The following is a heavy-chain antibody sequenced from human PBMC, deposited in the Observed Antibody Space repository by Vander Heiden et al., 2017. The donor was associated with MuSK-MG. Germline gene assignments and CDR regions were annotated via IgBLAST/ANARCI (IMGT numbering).Heavy chain of an antibody. D-gene: IGHD3-3*01. CDR2: SYHRGST. CDR1: GYSISSGYY. Sequence: QVQLQESGPGLVKPSETLSLTCAVSGYSISSGYYWGWIRQPPGKGLEWIGSSYHRGSTYYNPSLKSRVTISVDTSKNQFSLKLSSVTAADTAGYYWARQDDVLQFLEWPYWGQGTLVTVSS. CDR3: ARQDDVLQFLEWPY. J-gene: IGHJ4*02. V-gene: IGHV4-38-2*01.